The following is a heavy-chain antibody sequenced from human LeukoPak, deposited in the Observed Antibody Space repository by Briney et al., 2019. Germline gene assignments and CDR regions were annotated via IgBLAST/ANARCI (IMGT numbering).Heavy chain of an antibody. CDR2: ISSSSSYT. D-gene: IGHD3-10*01. CDR3: AREATYYYGSGSYSRRYYFDY. CDR1: GFTFSDYY. J-gene: IGHJ4*02. V-gene: IGHV3-11*06. Sequence: GRSLRLSCAASGFTFSDYYTSWIRQAPGKGLEWVSYISSSSSYTNYADSVKGRFTISRDNAKNSLYLQMNSLRAEDTAVYYCAREATYYYGSGSYSRRYYFDYWGQGTLVTVSS.